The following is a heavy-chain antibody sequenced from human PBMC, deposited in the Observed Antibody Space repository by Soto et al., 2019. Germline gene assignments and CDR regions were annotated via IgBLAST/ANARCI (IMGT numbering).Heavy chain of an antibody. V-gene: IGHV4-31*03. D-gene: IGHD3-9*01. CDR2: IYYSGST. CDR1: GGSISSGGYY. J-gene: IGHJ6*03. Sequence: SETLSLSCTVSGGSISSGGYYWSWIRQHPGKGLEWIGYIYYSGSTYYNPSLKSRVTISVDTSKNQFSLKLSSVTAADTAVYYCARDGGSGLRYFDWLSRGDYYYYYMDVWGKGTTVTVSS. CDR3: ARDGGSGLRYFDWLSRGDYYYYYMDV.